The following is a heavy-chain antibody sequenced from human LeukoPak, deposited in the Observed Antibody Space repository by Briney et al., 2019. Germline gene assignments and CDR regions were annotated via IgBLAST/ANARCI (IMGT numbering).Heavy chain of an antibody. V-gene: IGHV1-24*01. D-gene: IGHD3-22*01. CDR1: GYTFTELF. CDR3: TTGNRDDGSDYDLYYKYSMDV. CDR2: FDPDDGEA. J-gene: IGHJ6*02. Sequence: ASVKVSCKVSGYTFTELFIHWVRQTPGKGLEWMGGFDPDDGEAVYAQKFQGRVTMTEDTSTDTAYMDLRSLRPEDTAVYYCTTGNRDDGSDYDLYYKYSMDVWGQGTTVTASS.